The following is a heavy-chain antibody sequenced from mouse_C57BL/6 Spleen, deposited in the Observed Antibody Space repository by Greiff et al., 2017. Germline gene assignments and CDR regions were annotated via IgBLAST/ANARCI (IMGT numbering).Heavy chain of an antibody. CDR2: ISDGGSYT. CDR1: GFTFSSYA. Sequence: EVKLQESGGGLVKPGGSLKLSCAASGFTFSSYAMSWVRQTPEKRLEWVATISDGGSYTYYPDNVKGRFTISRDNAKNNLYLQMSHLKSEDTAMYYCARDREVTTGYAMDYWGQGTSVTVSS. J-gene: IGHJ4*01. D-gene: IGHD2-2*01. CDR3: ARDREVTTGYAMDY. V-gene: IGHV5-4*01.